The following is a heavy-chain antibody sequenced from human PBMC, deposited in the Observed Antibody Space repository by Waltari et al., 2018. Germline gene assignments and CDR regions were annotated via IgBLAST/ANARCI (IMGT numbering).Heavy chain of an antibody. J-gene: IGHJ5*02. CDR1: GYTFPSYY. CDR2: INPSGGST. CDR3: ARDYRYCSGGSCYSSEWFDP. Sequence: QVQLVQSGAEVKKPGASVQVSCKASGYTFPSYYMHWVRQAPGQGLEWMGIINPSGGSTSYAQKFQGRVTMTRDTSTSTVYMELSSLRSEDTAVYYCARDYRYCSGGSCYSSEWFDPWGQGTLVTVSS. D-gene: IGHD2-15*01. V-gene: IGHV1-46*01.